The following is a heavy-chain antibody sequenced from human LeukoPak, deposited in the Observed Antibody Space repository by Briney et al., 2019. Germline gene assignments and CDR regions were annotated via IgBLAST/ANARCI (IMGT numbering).Heavy chain of an antibody. CDR1: GLTFSNFK. CDR2: ISDSGRTT. V-gene: IGHV3-48*03. J-gene: IGHJ4*02. D-gene: IGHD3-3*01. CDR3: ASWAGDTQSDSWSGPFDY. Sequence: GGSLRLSCAVSGLTFSNFKMNWVRQAPGKGLEWVSYISDSGRTTFYADSVKGRFTISRDNAKNSLYLQMSSLRVEDTAVYYCASWAGDTQSDSWSGPFDYWGQGTLVTVSS.